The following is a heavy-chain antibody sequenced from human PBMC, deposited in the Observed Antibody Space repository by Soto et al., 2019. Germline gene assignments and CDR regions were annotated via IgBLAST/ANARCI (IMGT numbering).Heavy chain of an antibody. CDR1: GFTFSNYA. D-gene: IGHD6-19*01. J-gene: IGHJ4*02. Sequence: EVQLLESGGGLVQPGGSLRLSCAASGFTFSNYAMNWVRQAPGKGLEWVSVIGGSGGSTYYADSVKGRFTISRDNSKNTLYLQMNSLRAEDTAVYYCASRSSGWYFDYWGQGTLVTVSS. CDR2: IGGSGGST. V-gene: IGHV3-23*01. CDR3: ASRSSGWYFDY.